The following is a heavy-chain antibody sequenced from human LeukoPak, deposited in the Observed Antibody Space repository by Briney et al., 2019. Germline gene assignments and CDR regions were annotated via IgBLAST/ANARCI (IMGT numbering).Heavy chain of an antibody. CDR3: ARGQRQLVWHYYYYMDV. V-gene: IGHV4-39*07. Sequence: SETLSLTCTVSGGSISSSSYYWGWIRQPPGKGLEWIGSIYYSGSTYYNPSLKSRVTISVDTSKNQFSLKLSSVTAADTAVYYCARGQRQLVWHYYYYMDVWGKGTTVTVSS. D-gene: IGHD6-6*01. CDR2: IYYSGST. CDR1: GGSISSSSYY. J-gene: IGHJ6*03.